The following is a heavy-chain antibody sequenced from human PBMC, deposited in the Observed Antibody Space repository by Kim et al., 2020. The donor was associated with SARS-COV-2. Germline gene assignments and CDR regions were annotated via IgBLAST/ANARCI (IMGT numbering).Heavy chain of an antibody. CDR1: GGTFSSYA. D-gene: IGHD3-10*01. CDR3: ARGAYGSGSPLTYYYYYMDV. Sequence: SVKVSCKASGGTFSSYAISWVRQAPGQGLEWIVWIFPIFVTPYYAQKFHCRVTITADESTSTAYMELSSLRSDDTAVYYCARGAYGSGSPLTYYYYYMDVWGKGTTVTVSS. J-gene: IGHJ6*03. CDR2: IFPIFVTP. V-gene: IGHV1-69*13.